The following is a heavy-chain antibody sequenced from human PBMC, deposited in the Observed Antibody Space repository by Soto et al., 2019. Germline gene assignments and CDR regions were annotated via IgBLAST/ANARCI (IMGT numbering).Heavy chain of an antibody. Sequence: GASVKVXCKASGGTXSSYAISWVRQAPGQGLEWMGGIIPIFGTANYAQKFQGRVTITADESTSTAYMELSSLRSEDTAVYYCARVKTWDGYNEWGDYYYYYGMDVWGQGTTVTVSS. D-gene: IGHD5-12*01. V-gene: IGHV1-69*13. CDR1: GGTXSSYA. CDR3: ARVKTWDGYNEWGDYYYYYGMDV. J-gene: IGHJ6*02. CDR2: IIPIFGTA.